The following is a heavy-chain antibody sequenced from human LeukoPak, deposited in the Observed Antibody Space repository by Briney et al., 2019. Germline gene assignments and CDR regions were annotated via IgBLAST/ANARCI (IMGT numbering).Heavy chain of an antibody. D-gene: IGHD2-2*02. J-gene: IGHJ6*02. V-gene: IGHV4-39*01. CDR2: IYYSGST. CDR3: ARYCSSTSCYRKYYYYGMDV. CDR1: GGSISSSSYY. Sequence: SETLSLTCTVSGGSISSSSYYWGWIRQPPGKGLEWIGSIYYSGSTYYNPSLKSRVTISVDTFKNQFSLKLSSVTAADTAVYYCARYCSSTSCYRKYYYYGMDVWGQGTTVTVSS.